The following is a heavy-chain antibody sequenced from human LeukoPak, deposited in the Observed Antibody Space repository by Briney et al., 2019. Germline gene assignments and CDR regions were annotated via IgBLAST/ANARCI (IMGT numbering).Heavy chain of an antibody. CDR1: GYTFTSYG. CDR3: ARVGYDILTGYWVYFDY. D-gene: IGHD3-9*01. CDR2: ISAYNGNT. J-gene: IGHJ4*02. V-gene: IGHV1-18*04. Sequence: ASVKVSCKASGYTFTSYGLSGVRQAPGQGLEWMGWISAYNGNTNYAQKLQGRVTMTTDTSTSTAYMELRSLRSDDTAVYYCARVGYDILTGYWVYFDYWGQGTLVTVSS.